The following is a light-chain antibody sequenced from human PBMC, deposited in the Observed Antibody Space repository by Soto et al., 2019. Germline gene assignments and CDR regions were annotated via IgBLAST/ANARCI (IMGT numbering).Light chain of an antibody. CDR2: DVS. J-gene: IGKJ1*01. V-gene: IGKV1-5*01. Sequence: DIQMTQSPSTLSASVGDRVTITCRASQSISGWLAWYQQKPGKAPKLLIYDVSSLESGVPSRFSASGSGTEFTLAISSLQPDDFDTYYCQQYNSYPWTLCQGTKVDIK. CDR3: QQYNSYPWT. CDR1: QSISGW.